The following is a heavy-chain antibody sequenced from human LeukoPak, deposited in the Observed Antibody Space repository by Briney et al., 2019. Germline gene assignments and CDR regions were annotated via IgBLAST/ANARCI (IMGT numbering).Heavy chain of an antibody. V-gene: IGHV4-39*01. J-gene: IGHJ6*02. CDR1: GGFISSSSYY. CDR2: IHHSGRT. D-gene: IGHD3-10*01. Sequence: SETLSLTCTVSGGFISSSSYYWGWIRQPPGKELEWIGTIHHSGRTYYNPSLESRVTVSVDTSRNQFSLRLSSVTAADTAMYYCARSVFGNNYYSYCGMDVWGQGTTVTVSS. CDR3: ARSVFGNNYYSYCGMDV.